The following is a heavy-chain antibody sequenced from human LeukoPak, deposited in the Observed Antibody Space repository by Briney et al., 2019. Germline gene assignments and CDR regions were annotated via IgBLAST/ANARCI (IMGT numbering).Heavy chain of an antibody. D-gene: IGHD1-26*01. CDR2: IRFDGTNK. CDR1: GFTFSSYA. J-gene: IGHJ4*02. CDR3: ARVSGMGGSYYEWEDY. V-gene: IGHV3-30*02. Sequence: GGSLRLSCAASGFTFSSYAMSWVRQAPGKGLEWVAFIRFDGTNKYYADSVKGRFTISRDNSKKTLYLQMNSLRVDDTAVYYCARVSGMGGSYYEWEDYWGQGTLVTVSS.